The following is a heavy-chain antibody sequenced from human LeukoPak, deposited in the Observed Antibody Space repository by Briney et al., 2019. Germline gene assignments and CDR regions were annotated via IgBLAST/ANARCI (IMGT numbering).Heavy chain of an antibody. J-gene: IGHJ5*02. CDR2: IYYSGST. D-gene: IGHD3-3*01. CDR3: ARTGQPQLRFLEWFRPWFDP. CDR1: GGSISSGGYY. V-gene: IGHV4-31*03. Sequence: PSETLSLTCTVSGGSISSGGYYWSWIRQHPGKGLEWIGYIYYSGSTYYNPSLKSRVTISVDTSKNQFSLKLSSVTAADTAVYCCARTGQPQLRFLEWFRPWFDPWGQGTLVTVSS.